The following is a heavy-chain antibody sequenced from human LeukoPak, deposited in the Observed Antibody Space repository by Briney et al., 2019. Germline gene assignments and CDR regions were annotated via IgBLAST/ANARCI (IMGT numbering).Heavy chain of an antibody. CDR1: GFTVSSNY. J-gene: IGHJ4*02. Sequence: PGGSLRLSCAASGFTVSSNYMSWVRQAPGKGLEWVSVIYSGGSTYYADSVKGRFTISRDNSKNTLYLQVNSLRAEDTAVYYCARAVVGATPYFDYWGQGTLVTVSS. V-gene: IGHV3-53*01. CDR3: ARAVVGATPYFDY. D-gene: IGHD1-26*01. CDR2: IYSGGST.